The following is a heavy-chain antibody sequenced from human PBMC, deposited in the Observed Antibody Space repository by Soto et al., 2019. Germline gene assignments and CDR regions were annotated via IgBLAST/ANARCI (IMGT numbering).Heavy chain of an antibody. Sequence: QVQLVQSGADVKKPGSSVKVSCQASGVTFSSETLGWVRQAPGQGLEWVGGIIPLFGTASYAQKFQGRVTIPADESTRTVYIELSSLRYDDTAVYFCATELGENPASPFDAWGQGTLVTVSS. V-gene: IGHV1-69*01. D-gene: IGHD3-10*01. CDR1: GVTFSSET. J-gene: IGHJ4*02. CDR2: IIPLFGTA. CDR3: ATELGENPASPFDA.